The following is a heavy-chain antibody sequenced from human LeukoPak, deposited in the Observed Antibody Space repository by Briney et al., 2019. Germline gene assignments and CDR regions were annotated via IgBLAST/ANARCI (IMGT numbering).Heavy chain of an antibody. V-gene: IGHV4-59*01. Sequence: PSETLSLTCTVPGDSISSYYWSWIQQPPGKGLEWIGYNYYNGSTNYKPPLKSRVNISVDTSKIQFALKPSSVTAADTAVYYCARESECGGDCYSGAFDIWGQGTMVTVSS. J-gene: IGHJ3*02. CDR1: GDSISSYY. D-gene: IGHD2-21*02. CDR3: ARESECGGDCYSGAFDI. CDR2: NYYNGST.